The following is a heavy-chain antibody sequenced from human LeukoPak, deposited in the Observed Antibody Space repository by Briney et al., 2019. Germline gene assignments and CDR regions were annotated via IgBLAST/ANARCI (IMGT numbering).Heavy chain of an antibody. J-gene: IGHJ4*02. CDR1: GGSISSSSYY. D-gene: IGHD1-26*01. Sequence: PSETLSLTCTVSGGSISSSSYYWGWIRQPPGKGLEWIGEINHSGSTNYNPSLKSRVTISVDTSKNQFSLKLSSVTAADTAVYYCARRKYSGSRWRWSFDYWGQGTLVTVSS. V-gene: IGHV4-39*07. CDR3: ARRKYSGSRWRWSFDY. CDR2: INHSGST.